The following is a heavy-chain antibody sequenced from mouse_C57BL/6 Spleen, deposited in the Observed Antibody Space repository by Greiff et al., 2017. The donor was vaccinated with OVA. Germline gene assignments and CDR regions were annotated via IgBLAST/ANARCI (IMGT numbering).Heavy chain of an antibody. CDR1: GFTFSSYA. CDR2: ISSGGDYI. J-gene: IGHJ3*01. CDR3: TRDQGGSPSFAY. Sequence: EVKLVESGEGLVKPGGSLKLSCAASGFTFSSYAMSWVRQTPEKRLEWVAYISSGGDYIYYADTVKGRFTISRDNARNTLYLQMSSLKSEDTAMYYCTRDQGGSPSFAYWGQGTLVTVSA. D-gene: IGHD1-1*01. V-gene: IGHV5-9-1*02.